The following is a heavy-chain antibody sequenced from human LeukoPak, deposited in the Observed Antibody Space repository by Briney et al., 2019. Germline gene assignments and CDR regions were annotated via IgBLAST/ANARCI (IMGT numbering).Heavy chain of an antibody. Sequence: GGSLRLSCAASGFTFSSYWMHWVRQAPGKGLVWVSRINSDGSSTNYADSVKGRFTISRDNAKNTLYLQMNSLRAEDTAVYYCVRDSGSSEYYFDYWGQGTLVTVSS. CDR3: VRDSGSSEYYFDY. CDR2: INSDGSST. V-gene: IGHV3-74*01. CDR1: GFTFSSYW. D-gene: IGHD1-26*01. J-gene: IGHJ4*02.